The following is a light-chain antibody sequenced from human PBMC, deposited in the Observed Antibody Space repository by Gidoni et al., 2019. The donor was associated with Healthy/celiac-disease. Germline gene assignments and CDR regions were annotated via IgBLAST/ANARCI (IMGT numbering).Light chain of an antibody. CDR3: QQYNNWPPMYT. Sequence: EIVMTQSPATLSVSPGERATLSCRASQSVSSNLAWYQQKPGQAPRRLIYGVSTRATGIPARFSGSGSGTEFTLTISSLQSEDFAVYYCQQYNNWPPMYTFGQGTKLEIK. V-gene: IGKV3-15*01. CDR2: GVS. CDR1: QSVSSN. J-gene: IGKJ2*01.